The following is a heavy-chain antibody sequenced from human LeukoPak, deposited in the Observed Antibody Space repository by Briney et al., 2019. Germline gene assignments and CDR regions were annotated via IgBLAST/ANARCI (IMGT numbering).Heavy chain of an antibody. D-gene: IGHD6-25*01. V-gene: IGHV5-51*01. Sequence: GESLKISCKGSGYSFTSYWIGWVRQMPGKGLEWMGIIYPGDSDTRYSPSFQGQVTISADKSISTAYLQWSSLKASDTAMYYCARRGLSGYSNYYMDVWGKGTTVTVSS. J-gene: IGHJ6*03. CDR2: IYPGDSDT. CDR1: GYSFTSYW. CDR3: ARRGLSGYSNYYMDV.